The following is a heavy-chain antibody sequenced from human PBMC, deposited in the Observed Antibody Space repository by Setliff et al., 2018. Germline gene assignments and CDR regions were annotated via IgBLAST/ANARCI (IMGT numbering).Heavy chain of an antibody. V-gene: IGHV3-66*02. J-gene: IGHJ6*03. Sequence: GGSLRLSCAASGFTVSSNYMSWVRQAPGKGLEWVSVIYSGGSTYYADSVKGRFTISRDNSKNTLYLQMNSLRAEDAAVYYCARATLQYSSSWYEYYYYMDVWGKGTTVTVSS. D-gene: IGHD6-13*01. CDR3: ARATLQYSSSWYEYYYYMDV. CDR2: IYSGGST. CDR1: GFTVSSNY.